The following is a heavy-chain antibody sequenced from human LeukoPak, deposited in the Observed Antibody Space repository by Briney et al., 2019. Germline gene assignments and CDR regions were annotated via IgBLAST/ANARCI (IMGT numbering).Heavy chain of an antibody. CDR3: AIDNLGGDTYGGFDY. CDR2: TSWNSGYI. Sequence: GRSLRLSCAASGFTFDDFAMHWVRQAPGKGLEWVSGTSWNSGYIAYADSVKGRFTISRDNAKNSLYLQMNSLRAEDTALYYCAIDNLGGDTYGGFDYWGQGTLVTVSS. J-gene: IGHJ4*02. D-gene: IGHD5-18*01. V-gene: IGHV3-9*01. CDR1: GFTFDDFA.